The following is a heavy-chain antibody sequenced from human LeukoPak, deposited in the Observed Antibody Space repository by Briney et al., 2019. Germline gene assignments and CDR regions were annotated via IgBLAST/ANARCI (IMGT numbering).Heavy chain of an antibody. J-gene: IGHJ6*02. CDR1: GGSISSYY. CDR3: ARVIGRHYGMDV. V-gene: IGHV4-59*01. Sequence: PSETLSLTCTVSGGSISSYYWSWIRQPPGKGLEWIGYIYYSGSTNYNPSLKSRVTISVDTSKNQFSLKLSSVTAADTAVYYCARVIGRHYGMDVWGQGTTVTVSS. CDR2: IYYSGST.